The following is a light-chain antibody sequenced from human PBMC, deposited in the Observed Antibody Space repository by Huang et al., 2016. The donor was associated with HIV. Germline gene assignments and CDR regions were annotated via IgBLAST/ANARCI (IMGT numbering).Light chain of an antibody. CDR2: DTS. Sequence: EIVLTQSPATLSLSPEERATLSCRASQSVSSYLAWFQQKPGQAPRLLIYDTSNRATGIPARFSGSGSGTDFTLTISSLEPEDFAVYYCQQRGSRPPTFGQGTKVEIK. V-gene: IGKV3-11*01. J-gene: IGKJ1*01. CDR3: QQRGSRPPT. CDR1: QSVSSY.